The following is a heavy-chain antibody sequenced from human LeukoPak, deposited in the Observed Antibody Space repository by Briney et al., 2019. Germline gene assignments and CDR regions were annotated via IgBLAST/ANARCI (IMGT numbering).Heavy chain of an antibody. D-gene: IGHD3-10*01. CDR2: INHSGST. J-gene: IGHJ4*02. CDR1: GGSFSGYY. Sequence: KPSETLSLTCAVYGGSFSGYYWSWIRQPPGKGLEWIGEINHSGSTNYNPSLKSRVTISVDTSKNQFSLKLSSVTAADTAVYYCARGLITMVRGVPSYFDYWGQGTLVTVSS. CDR3: ARGLITMVRGVPSYFDY. V-gene: IGHV4-34*01.